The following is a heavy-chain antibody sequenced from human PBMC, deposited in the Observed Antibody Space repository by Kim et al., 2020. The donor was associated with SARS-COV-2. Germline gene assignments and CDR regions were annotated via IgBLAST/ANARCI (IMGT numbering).Heavy chain of an antibody. CDR3: ARFYGGSYYYGMDV. D-gene: IGHD2-15*01. V-gene: IGHV3-33*01. Sequence: YYADSVKGRFTISRDNSKNTLYLQMNSLRAEDTAVYYCARFYGGSYYYGMDVWGQGTTVTVSS. J-gene: IGHJ6*02.